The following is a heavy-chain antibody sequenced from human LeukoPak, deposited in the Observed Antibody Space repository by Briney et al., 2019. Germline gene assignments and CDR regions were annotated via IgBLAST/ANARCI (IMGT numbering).Heavy chain of an antibody. Sequence: SETLSLTCTVSGGSVNSGSYYWAWNRQPPGKGLDYIASIYSDGSTYYNPSLKSRVTVSVDTSKNEFSLRLSSVTAADTAVYYCARHQRQDAFDIWGQGTMVTVSS. CDR1: GGSVNSGSYY. CDR2: IYSDGST. J-gene: IGHJ3*02. V-gene: IGHV4-39*01. CDR3: ARHQRQDAFDI.